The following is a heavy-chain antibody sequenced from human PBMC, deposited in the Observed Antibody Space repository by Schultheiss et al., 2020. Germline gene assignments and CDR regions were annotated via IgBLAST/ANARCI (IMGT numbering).Heavy chain of an antibody. Sequence: SETLSLTCTVSGGSISSGGYYWSWIRQHPGKGLEWIGYIYYSGSTYYNPSLKSRVTISVDTSKNQFSLKLSSVTAADTAVYYCARIIHSSGYYFDYWGQGTLGTVCS. CDR1: GGSISSGGYY. V-gene: IGHV4-31*03. D-gene: IGHD3-22*01. CDR2: IYYSGST. J-gene: IGHJ4*02. CDR3: ARIIHSSGYYFDY.